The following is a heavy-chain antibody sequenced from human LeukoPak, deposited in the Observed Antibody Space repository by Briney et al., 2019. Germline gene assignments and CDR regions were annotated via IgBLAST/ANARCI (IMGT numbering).Heavy chain of an antibody. D-gene: IGHD3-10*01. V-gene: IGHV1-2*02. CDR2: INLNSGDT. CDR1: GYTFTDNL. Sequence: ASVKVSCKASGYTFTDNLIHWVRQAPGQGLELMGWINLNSGDTNYVEKCQDRVTMTRDASITTVYLDLSRLRSDDTTIYYCARDLGNYYGSGSYYPFFDTWGQGTLVTVSS. J-gene: IGHJ4*02. CDR3: ARDLGNYYGSGSYYPFFDT.